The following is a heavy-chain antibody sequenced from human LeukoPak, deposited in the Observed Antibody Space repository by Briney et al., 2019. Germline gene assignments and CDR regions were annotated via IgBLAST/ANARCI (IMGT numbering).Heavy chain of an antibody. CDR3: ARSLYYDSSGYFTRLDY. CDR1: GFTFSSYW. V-gene: IGHV3-74*01. J-gene: IGHJ4*02. Sequence: GGSLRLSCAASGFTFSSYWTHWVRQAPGKGLVWVSRINSDGSSTSYADSVKGRFTISRDNAKHTLYLQMNSLRAEDTAVYYCARSLYYDSSGYFTRLDYWGQGTLVTVSS. CDR2: INSDGSST. D-gene: IGHD3-22*01.